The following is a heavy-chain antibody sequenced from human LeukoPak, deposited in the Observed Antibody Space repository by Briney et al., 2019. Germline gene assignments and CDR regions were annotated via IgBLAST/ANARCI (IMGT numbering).Heavy chain of an antibody. V-gene: IGHV3-23*01. J-gene: IGHJ4*02. CDR3: AKDLRNGDAYGFLDS. D-gene: IGHD2-21*02. Sequence: GGSLRLSCATSRFTFSSRGMSWVRQAPDRGLEWVSSIHSEGDKTYYADSVKGRFTISRDNSKNTLFLQMDSLRVEDTAIYYCAKDLRNGDAYGFLDSWGQGTLVTVSS. CDR1: RFTFSSRG. CDR2: IHSEGDKT.